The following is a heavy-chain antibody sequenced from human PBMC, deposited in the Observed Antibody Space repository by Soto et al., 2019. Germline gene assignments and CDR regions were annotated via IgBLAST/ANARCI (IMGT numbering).Heavy chain of an antibody. J-gene: IGHJ4*02. Sequence: QVQLQESGPGLVKPSGTLSLTCAVSGGSISSTNWWSWVRQPPGKGLEWIGEIYHSGSTNYNPSLKSRVTLSVAKSQNQCSLKLSSVTAADTAVYYCASGLSTLSPLDYWGQGTLVTVSS. CDR1: GGSISSTNW. D-gene: IGHD3-16*02. CDR2: IYHSGST. V-gene: IGHV4-4*02. CDR3: ASGLSTLSPLDY.